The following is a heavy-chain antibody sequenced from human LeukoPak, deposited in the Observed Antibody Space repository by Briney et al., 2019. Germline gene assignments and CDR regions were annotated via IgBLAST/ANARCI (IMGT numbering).Heavy chain of an antibody. J-gene: IGHJ4*02. Sequence: PGGSLRLSCAASGFTFSKAWMSWVRQAPGKGLEWVGRIKSKTDGGTTDYAAPVKGRLTISRDDTKNTLYLQMNSLKTEDTAVYYCTTEGLDTAMVSPFDYWGQGTLVTVSS. CDR3: TTEGLDTAMVSPFDY. CDR1: GFTFSKAW. CDR2: IKSKTDGGTT. D-gene: IGHD5-18*01. V-gene: IGHV3-15*01.